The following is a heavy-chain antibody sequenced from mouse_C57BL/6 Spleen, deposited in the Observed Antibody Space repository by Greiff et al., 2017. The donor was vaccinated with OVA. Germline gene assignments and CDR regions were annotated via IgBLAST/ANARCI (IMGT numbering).Heavy chain of an antibody. V-gene: IGHV14-2*01. CDR1: GFNIKDYY. J-gene: IGHJ4*01. CDR3: ASGGPAYAMDY. CDR2: IDPGDGGT. Sequence: EVQRVESGAELVKPGASVKLSCTASGFNIKDYYMHWVKQRPEQGLEWIGWIDPGDGGTKYAPKFKGKATLTADTSSNTAYLQLSILTSEDTAVYYGASGGPAYAMDYWGQGTSVTVSS.